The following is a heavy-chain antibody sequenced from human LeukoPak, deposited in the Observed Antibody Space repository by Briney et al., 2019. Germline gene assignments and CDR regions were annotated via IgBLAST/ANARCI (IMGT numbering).Heavy chain of an antibody. Sequence: PGRSLRLSCAASGFTFSSYSMNWVRQTPAKGLEWVSYISSSSSTIYYADSVKGRFTLSRDNAKNSLYLHMHSRKDEDTAVYYCARGALDFDYWGQGTLVTVSS. J-gene: IGHJ4*02. CDR1: GFTFSSYS. CDR2: ISSSSSTI. CDR3: ARGALDFDY. V-gene: IGHV3-48*02.